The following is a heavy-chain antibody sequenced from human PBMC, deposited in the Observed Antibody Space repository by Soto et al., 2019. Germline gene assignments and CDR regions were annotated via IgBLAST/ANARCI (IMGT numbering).Heavy chain of an antibody. D-gene: IGHD2-2*01. Sequence: ASVKVSCKASGYTFTGYYMHWVRQAPGQGLEWMGWINPNSGGTNYAQKFQGWVTMTRDTSISTAYMELSRLRSDDTAVYYCAAGIVVVPAARHFDYWGQGTLVTVSS. V-gene: IGHV1-2*04. CDR2: INPNSGGT. J-gene: IGHJ4*02. CDR3: AAGIVVVPAARHFDY. CDR1: GYTFTGYY.